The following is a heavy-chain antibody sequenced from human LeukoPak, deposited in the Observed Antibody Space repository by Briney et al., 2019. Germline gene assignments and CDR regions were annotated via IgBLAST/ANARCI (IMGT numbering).Heavy chain of an antibody. CDR3: ARDHYGDYGFDY. CDR1: GFTFSSYS. J-gene: IGHJ4*02. V-gene: IGHV3-21*01. D-gene: IGHD4-17*01. CDR2: ISSSSSYI. Sequence: GGSLRLSCAASGFTFSSYSMNWVRQAPGKGLEWVSSISSSSSYIYYADSVKGRFTISRDNAKNSVYLQMTSLRDEDTAVYYCARDHYGDYGFDYWGQGTLVTVSS.